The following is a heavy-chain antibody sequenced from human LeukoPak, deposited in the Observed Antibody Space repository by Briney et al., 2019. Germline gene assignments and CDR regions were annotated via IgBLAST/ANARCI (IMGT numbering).Heavy chain of an antibody. CDR3: ARCPLAPVPKYWYFDL. CDR2: IYTSGST. J-gene: IGHJ2*01. Sequence: SETLSLTCTVSGGSISSYYWSWIRQPPGKGLEWIGYIYTSGSTNYNPSLKSRVTISVDTSKNQFSLKLSSVTAADTVVYYCARCPLAPVPKYWYFDLWGRGTLVTVSS. D-gene: IGHD6-6*01. V-gene: IGHV4-4*09. CDR1: GGSISSYY.